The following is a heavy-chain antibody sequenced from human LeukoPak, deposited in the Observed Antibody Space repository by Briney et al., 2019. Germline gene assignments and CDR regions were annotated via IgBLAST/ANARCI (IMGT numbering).Heavy chain of an antibody. V-gene: IGHV3-23*01. CDR3: AKAPRFGDHAAEYFYYYMDV. CDR2: IPRNGGST. Sequence: GGSLRLSCAASGFTFSSYAMSWVRQAPGKGLEWVSSIPRNGGSTYYADSVKGRFTISRDNSKNTLYMQMNSLRVDDTAVYYCAKAPRFGDHAAEYFYYYMDVWGKGTTVTVSS. J-gene: IGHJ6*03. CDR1: GFTFSSYA. D-gene: IGHD3-16*01.